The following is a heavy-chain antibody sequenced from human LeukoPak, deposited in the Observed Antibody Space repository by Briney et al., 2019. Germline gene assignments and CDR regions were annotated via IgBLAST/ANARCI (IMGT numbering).Heavy chain of an antibody. J-gene: IGHJ4*02. D-gene: IGHD3-22*01. CDR1: GGSFSGYY. Sequence: SETLSLTCAVYGGSFSGYYWSWIRQPPGKGLEWIGEINHSGSTNYNPSLKSRVTISVDTSKNQFSLKLSSVTAADTAVYYCARGSDLYYYDGSGQDDYWGQGTLVTVSS. CDR2: INHSGST. V-gene: IGHV4-34*01. CDR3: ARGSDLYYYDGSGQDDY.